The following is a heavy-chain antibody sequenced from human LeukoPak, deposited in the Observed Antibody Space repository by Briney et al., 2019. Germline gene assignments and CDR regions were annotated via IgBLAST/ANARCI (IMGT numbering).Heavy chain of an antibody. D-gene: IGHD3-16*01. V-gene: IGHV3-64D*06. CDR2: ISGSGNGFSI. CDR1: GFVFSIYT. Sequence: GGSLRLSCSASGFVFSIYTMYWVRQAPGKGPEYVSTISGSGNGFSIYYADSVKGRFTISRDDSKSILYLQMNGLRSEDTAVYYCVKDFGRVRGTPDSWGQGTLVTVSS. J-gene: IGHJ4*02. CDR3: VKDFGRVRGTPDS.